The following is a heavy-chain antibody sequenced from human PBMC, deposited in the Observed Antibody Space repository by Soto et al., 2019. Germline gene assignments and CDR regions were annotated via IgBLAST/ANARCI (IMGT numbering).Heavy chain of an antibody. V-gene: IGHV1-8*01. J-gene: IGHJ6*03. D-gene: IGHD6-6*01. CDR1: GYTFTRYY. Sequence: QVQLVQSGSEGKEPGASMKISCQASGYTFTRYYITWVRQATGQGLEWMGWMNPQTCNTAYAEKFQGRVTMTRSTSINTAYMELSALRSEDTAVYYFARLSEESSSSNYYYFYMDVWGKGSTVTVSS. CDR3: ARLSEESSSSNYYYFYMDV. CDR2: MNPQTCNT.